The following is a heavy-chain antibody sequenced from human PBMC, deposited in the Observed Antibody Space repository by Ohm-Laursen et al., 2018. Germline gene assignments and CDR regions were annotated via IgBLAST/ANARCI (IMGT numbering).Heavy chain of an antibody. Sequence: SETLSLTCTVSGGSISGYYWTWIRQPPGKGLEWIGYIYYSGSTNYNPSLKSRVTISVDTSKNQFSLKLSSVTAADTAVYYCARDLGTGTLDYWGQGTLVTVSS. J-gene: IGHJ4*02. CDR3: ARDLGTGTLDY. D-gene: IGHD7-27*01. V-gene: IGHV4-59*01. CDR2: IYYSGST. CDR1: GGSISGYY.